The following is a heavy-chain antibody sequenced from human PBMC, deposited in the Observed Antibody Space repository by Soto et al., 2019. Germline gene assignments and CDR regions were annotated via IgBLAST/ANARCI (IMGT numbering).Heavy chain of an antibody. V-gene: IGHV1-18*01. Sequence: GASVKVSCKASGYTFTSYGISWVRQALGQGLEWMGWISGYNGDTNYAQKFQGRVTMTVDTSTTTAFMELTSLTSDDRAVYYCAKNGQPPYYYYGMDVWGQGTTVTVSS. CDR3: AKNGQPPYYYYGMDV. D-gene: IGHD2-8*01. CDR2: ISGYNGDT. J-gene: IGHJ6*02. CDR1: GYTFTSYG.